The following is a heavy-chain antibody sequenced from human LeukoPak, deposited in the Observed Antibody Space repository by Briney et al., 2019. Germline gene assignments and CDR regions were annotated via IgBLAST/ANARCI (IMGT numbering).Heavy chain of an antibody. Sequence: PGGSLRLSCAASGVTLSSFAMSWARQAPGKGLEWVSGISSSGSGDNTYYADSVKGRFTISRDSSKNTLFLHMNTLRAEDTAIYYCATWSDGSYYYFDYWGQGTLVTVSS. CDR2: ISSSGSGDNT. CDR3: ATWSDGSYYYFDY. D-gene: IGHD1-26*01. V-gene: IGHV3-23*01. J-gene: IGHJ4*02. CDR1: GVTLSSFA.